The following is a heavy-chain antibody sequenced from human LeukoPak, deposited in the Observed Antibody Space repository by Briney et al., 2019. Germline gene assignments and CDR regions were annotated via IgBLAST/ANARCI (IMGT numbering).Heavy chain of an antibody. Sequence: KPGGSLRLSCAASGFTFSDYYMSWIRQAPGKGLEWVSYISSSGSTIYYADSVKGRFTISRDNAKNSLYLQMNSLRAEDTAVYYCARLVLVYYYDSSGYYLVDYLGSCYFDYWGQGTLVTVSS. D-gene: IGHD3-22*01. V-gene: IGHV3-11*01. CDR3: ARLVLVYYYDSSGYYLVDYLGSCYFDY. J-gene: IGHJ4*02. CDR1: GFTFSDYY. CDR2: ISSSGSTI.